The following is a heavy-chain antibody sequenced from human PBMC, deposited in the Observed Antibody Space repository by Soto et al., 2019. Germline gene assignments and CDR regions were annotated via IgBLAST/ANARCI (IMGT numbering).Heavy chain of an antibody. V-gene: IGHV3-21*01. Sequence: GGSPRLSCAASGFTFSNYNMNWVRRAPGKGLEWVSSISSRSSYIYYADSVKGRFTLSRDNAKNSLYLQMNSLRAEDTAVYYCARDRAKDYYDSSGFYSDYWGQGALVTVSS. D-gene: IGHD3-22*01. CDR1: GFTFSNYN. CDR3: ARDRAKDYYDSSGFYSDY. J-gene: IGHJ4*02. CDR2: ISSRSSYI.